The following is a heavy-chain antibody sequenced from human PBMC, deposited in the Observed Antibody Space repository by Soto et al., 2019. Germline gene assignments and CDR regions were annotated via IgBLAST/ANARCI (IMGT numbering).Heavy chain of an antibody. D-gene: IGHD5-12*01. CDR1: GGTFSSYA. J-gene: IGHJ4*02. CDR2: IIPIFGTA. Sequence: SVKVSCTASGGTFSSYAISWVRQAPGQGLEWMGGIIPIFGTANYAQKFQGRVTITADKSTSTAYMELSSLRSEDTAVYYCARVERWLKPYSFDVCGQGNMVTVYS. V-gene: IGHV1-69*06. CDR3: ARVERWLKPYSFDV.